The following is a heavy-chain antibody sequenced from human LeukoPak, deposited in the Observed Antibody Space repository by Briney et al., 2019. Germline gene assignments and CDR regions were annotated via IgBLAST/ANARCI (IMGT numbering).Heavy chain of an antibody. Sequence: GGSLRLSCAASGFTFSSYGMHWVRQAPGKGLEWVAVISYDGSNKYYADSVKGRFTISRDNSKNTLYLQMNSLRAEDTAVYYCTLGFGELIFDYWGQGTLVTVSS. CDR3: TLGFGELIFDY. CDR1: GFTFSSYG. J-gene: IGHJ4*02. D-gene: IGHD3-10*01. CDR2: ISYDGSNK. V-gene: IGHV3-30*03.